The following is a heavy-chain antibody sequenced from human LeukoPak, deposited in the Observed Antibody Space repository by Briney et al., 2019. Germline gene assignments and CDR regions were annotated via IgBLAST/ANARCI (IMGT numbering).Heavy chain of an antibody. V-gene: IGHV4-38-2*02. CDR1: GYSISDGYY. Sequence: PSETLSLTCSVSGYSISDGYYWGWSRPPPGKGLEWIGIIYRSGITYYNPSLESRVTISVDTSKNQFSLMLRSVTAADTAVYYCTRDRNGGDYYYMDVWGKGTTVTVSS. D-gene: IGHD2-8*01. J-gene: IGHJ6*03. CDR2: IYRSGIT. CDR3: TRDRNGGDYYYMDV.